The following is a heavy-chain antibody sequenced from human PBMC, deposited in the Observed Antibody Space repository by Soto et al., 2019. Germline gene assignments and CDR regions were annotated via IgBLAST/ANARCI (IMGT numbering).Heavy chain of an antibody. CDR2: ISGSGAST. CDR1: GFIFSNYA. V-gene: IGHV3-23*01. CDR3: AKGRPVNLDVVVLPSAIDY. Sequence: GGSLRLSCTTSGFIFSNYAMNWVRQAPGKALEWVSAISGSGASTDYADPVKGRFTISRDDSKNTVYLQMSGLRAEDTAVYYCAKGRPVNLDVVVLPSAIDYWGQGTLVTVSS. D-gene: IGHD2-21*01. J-gene: IGHJ4*02.